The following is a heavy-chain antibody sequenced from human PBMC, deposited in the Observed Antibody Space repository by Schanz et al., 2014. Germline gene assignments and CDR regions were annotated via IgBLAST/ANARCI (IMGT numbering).Heavy chain of an antibody. CDR3: AREPLSGYNWFDP. D-gene: IGHD6-25*01. V-gene: IGHV4-31*03. CDR2: ISYSGST. Sequence: QVQLQESGPGLVKPSQTLSLTCTVSGGSVSSGGDYWSWIRQHPGKGLEWIGFISYSGSTNYNPSLKSRVALSLDTSNNQFPRKRSSVTAADTAVYYCAREPLSGYNWFDPWGQGTRVTVSS. CDR1: GGSVSSGGDY. J-gene: IGHJ5*02.